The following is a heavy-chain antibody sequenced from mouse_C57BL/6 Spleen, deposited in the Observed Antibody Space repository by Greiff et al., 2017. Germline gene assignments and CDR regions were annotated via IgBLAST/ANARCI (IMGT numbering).Heavy chain of an antibody. V-gene: IGHV1-69*01. J-gene: IGHJ4*01. CDR3: AVVAPYAMDY. Sequence: VQLQQPGAELVMPGASVKLSCTASGYTFTSYWLHWVKQRPGQGLEWIGEIDPSDSYTNYNQKFKGKSTLTVDKSSSTASMQRSSLTSEDSAVYYCAVVAPYAMDYWGQGTSVTVSS. CDR2: IDPSDSYT. D-gene: IGHD1-1*01. CDR1: GYTFTSYW.